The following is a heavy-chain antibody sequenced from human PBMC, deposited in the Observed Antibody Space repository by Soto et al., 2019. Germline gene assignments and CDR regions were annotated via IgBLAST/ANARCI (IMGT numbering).Heavy chain of an antibody. CDR3: ARETIAAAGIADAFDM. D-gene: IGHD6-25*01. V-gene: IGHV3-9*01. Sequence: EVQLVESGGGLVQPGRSLRLSCATSGFTFDDYAMHWVRQAPGKGLEWVSRISWNSGSIGYVDSVKGRFTISRDNAKNSLYLEMNSLGVEDTALYYCARETIAAAGIADAFDMWGQGTMVTVSS. J-gene: IGHJ3*02. CDR1: GFTFDDYA. CDR2: ISWNSGSI.